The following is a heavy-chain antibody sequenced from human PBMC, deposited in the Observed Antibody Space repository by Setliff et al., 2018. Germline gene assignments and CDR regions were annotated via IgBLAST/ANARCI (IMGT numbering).Heavy chain of an antibody. CDR3: AKDRNGYSSGWTLFDY. CDR2: ISGSGGST. CDR1: GFTFSSYA. D-gene: IGHD6-19*01. J-gene: IGHJ4*02. Sequence: GGSLRLSCAASGFTFSSYAMSWVRQAPGKGLEWVPGISGSGGSTNYADSVKGRFTISRDNSKNTLYLQMNSLRAEDTAVYYCAKDRNGYSSGWTLFDYWGQGTLVTVSS. V-gene: IGHV3-23*01.